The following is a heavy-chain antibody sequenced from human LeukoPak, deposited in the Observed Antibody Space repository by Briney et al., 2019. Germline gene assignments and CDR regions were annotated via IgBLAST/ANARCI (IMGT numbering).Heavy chain of an antibody. V-gene: IGHV3-23*01. CDR3: AISAPPLLYGMDV. CDR1: GFLFSESW. CDR2: ISGSGGST. Sequence: GGSLRLSCAASGFLFSESWMHWVRQAPGKGLEWVSAISGSGGSTYYADSVKGRFTISRDNSKNTLYLQMNSLRAEDTAVYYCAISAPPLLYGMDVWGQGTTVTVSS. D-gene: IGHD2-15*01. J-gene: IGHJ6*02.